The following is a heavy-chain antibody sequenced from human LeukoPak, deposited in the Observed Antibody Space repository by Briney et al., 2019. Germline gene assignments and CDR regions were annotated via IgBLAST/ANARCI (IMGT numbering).Heavy chain of an antibody. CDR3: ARGGGAFCGGDCYRNFDY. CDR2: IYKDGGT. V-gene: IGHV3-66*02. D-gene: IGHD2-21*01. J-gene: IGHJ4*02. CDR1: GLTVGSDY. Sequence: GGSLRLSCAASGLTVGSDYMSWVRQAPGKGLEWVSVIYKDGGTYYADSVKGRFTISRDTSKNTLSLQMNSPRPEDTAVYYCARGGGAFCGGDCYRNFDYWGQGTLVTVSS.